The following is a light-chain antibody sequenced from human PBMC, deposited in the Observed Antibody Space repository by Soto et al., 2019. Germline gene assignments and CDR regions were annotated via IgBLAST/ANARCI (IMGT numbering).Light chain of an antibody. V-gene: IGKV4-1*01. J-gene: IGKJ2*01. CDR1: QSVLDSSTNKNY. Sequence: DIVMTQSPDSLAVSLGERATINCTSSQSVLDSSTNKNYLSWYHQKPGQPPQLLIHLASIRESGVPDRFSGSGSRTDFPLTISSLQAEDVAIYYCQQYYETPHTFGLGTKLEIK. CDR3: QQYYETPHT. CDR2: LAS.